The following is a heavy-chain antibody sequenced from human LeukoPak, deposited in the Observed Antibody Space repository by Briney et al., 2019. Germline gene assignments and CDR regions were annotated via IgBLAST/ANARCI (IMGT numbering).Heavy chain of an antibody. J-gene: IGHJ4*02. D-gene: IGHD6-19*01. CDR1: GFTFSSYA. CDR2: ISGSGGST. V-gene: IGHV3-23*01. Sequence: PGGSLRLSCAASGFTFSSYAMSWVRQAPGKGLEWVSAISGSGGSTYYADSVKGRFTISRDNSKNSLYLQMNSLRAEDTAVYYCARDRGGQDRAVAGFDYWGQGTLVTVSS. CDR3: ARDRGGQDRAVAGFDY.